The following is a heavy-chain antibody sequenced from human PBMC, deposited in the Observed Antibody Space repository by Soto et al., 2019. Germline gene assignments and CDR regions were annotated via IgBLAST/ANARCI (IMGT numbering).Heavy chain of an antibody. V-gene: IGHV3-23*01. CDR3: AKSSSSWYWFDP. D-gene: IGHD6-13*01. CDR2: ISGSGGST. CDR1: GFTFDDYA. J-gene: IGHJ5*02. Sequence: GGSLRLSCAASGFTFDDYAMHWVRQAPGKGLEWVSGISGSGGSTYYADSVKGRFTISRDNSKNTLYLQMNSLRAEDTAVYYCAKSSSSWYWFDPWGQGTLVTVSS.